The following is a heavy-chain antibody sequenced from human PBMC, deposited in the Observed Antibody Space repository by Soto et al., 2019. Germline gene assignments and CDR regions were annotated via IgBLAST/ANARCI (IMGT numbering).Heavy chain of an antibody. V-gene: IGHV3-21*01. CDR2: ISSSSSYI. D-gene: IGHD3-22*01. J-gene: IGHJ4*02. CDR1: GFTFSSYS. Sequence: EVQLVESGGTLVQPGGSLRLSCAASGFTFSSYSMNWVRQAPGKGLEWVSSISSSSSYIYYGDSVKGRFTISRDNAKNSLYLQMNSLRAEDTATYYCARVHYYDSSGFYLWGQGTLVTVSS. CDR3: ARVHYYDSSGFYL.